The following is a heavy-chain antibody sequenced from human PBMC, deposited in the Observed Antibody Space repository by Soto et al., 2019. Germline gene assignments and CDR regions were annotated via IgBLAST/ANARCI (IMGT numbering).Heavy chain of an antibody. CDR1: GGSISSGGYY. D-gene: IGHD2-15*01. CDR2: IYYSGST. Sequence: QVQLQESGPGLVKPSQTLSLTCTVSGGSISSGGYYWSWIRQHPGKGLEWIGYIYYSGSTYYNPSLQSRVTISVDTSKNQFSLKLSSVTAADTAVYYCARVNCSGGSCYVDYWGQGTLVTVSS. V-gene: IGHV4-31*03. J-gene: IGHJ4*02. CDR3: ARVNCSGGSCYVDY.